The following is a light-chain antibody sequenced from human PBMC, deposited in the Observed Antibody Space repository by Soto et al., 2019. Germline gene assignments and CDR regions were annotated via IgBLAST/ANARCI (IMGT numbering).Light chain of an antibody. CDR1: QSISSW. Sequence: DIQMTQSPSTLSASVGDRVTITCRASQSISSWLAWYQQKPGKDPKLLIYDASSLESGVPSRFSGSGSGTEFTLSISSREPDDFATYYCQQYNSYSGTCGQGTKLEIK. CDR3: QQYNSYSGT. J-gene: IGKJ2*01. CDR2: DAS. V-gene: IGKV1-5*01.